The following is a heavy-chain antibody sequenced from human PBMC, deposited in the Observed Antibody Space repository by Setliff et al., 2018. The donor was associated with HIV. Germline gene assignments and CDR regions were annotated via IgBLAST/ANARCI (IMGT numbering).Heavy chain of an antibody. CDR3: TTHCGDVGAFDL. CDR2: IKSKSGGGTT. J-gene: IGHJ3*01. Sequence: GGSLRLSCAVSGFTFSDAWMTWVRQAPGKGLEWVGRIKSKSGGGTTDYAAPVKGRFTISRDDSKNTLYLQMNNLKTEDTAVYYFTTHCGDVGAFDLWGQGTMVTVSS. CDR1: GFTFSDAW. D-gene: IGHD4-17*01. V-gene: IGHV3-15*01.